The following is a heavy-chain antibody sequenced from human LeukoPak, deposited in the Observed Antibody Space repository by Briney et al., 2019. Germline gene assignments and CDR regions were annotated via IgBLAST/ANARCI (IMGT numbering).Heavy chain of an antibody. J-gene: IGHJ3*02. CDR1: GFTFSSYW. CDR2: INTGGSTT. D-gene: IGHD2-15*01. V-gene: IGHV3-74*01. CDR3: ANEVVAATGDAFDI. Sequence: GSLRLSCAASGFTFSSYWMHWVRQAPGKGLVWVSRINTGGSTTDYADSVKGRFTISRDNAKNTLYLQMNSLRAEDTAVYYCANEVVAATGDAFDIWGQGTMVTVSS.